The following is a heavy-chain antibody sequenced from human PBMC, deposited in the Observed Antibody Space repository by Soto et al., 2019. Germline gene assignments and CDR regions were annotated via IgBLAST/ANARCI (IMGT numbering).Heavy chain of an antibody. V-gene: IGHV1-3*01. CDR1: GYTLTSYA. Sequence: ASVKVSCKASGYTLTSYAMHWVRQATGQRLEWTGWINAGIGDTEYSEKFQGRVTITRDTSTSTVYMELSSLRSEDTAGDYCAAQGYSRSWYGVFDFWVKGTMVPVSS. CDR3: AAQGYSRSWYGVFDF. CDR2: INAGIGDT. D-gene: IGHD6-13*01. J-gene: IGHJ3*01.